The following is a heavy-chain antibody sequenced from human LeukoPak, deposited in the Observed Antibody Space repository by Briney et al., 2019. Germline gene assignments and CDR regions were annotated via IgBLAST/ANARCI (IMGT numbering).Heavy chain of an antibody. CDR3: VKDRMWFGELLSPYFDY. CDR2: VRYDGTNK. D-gene: IGHD3-10*01. V-gene: IGHV3-30*02. CDR1: GFTFSSCG. J-gene: IGHJ4*02. Sequence: GGSLRLSCASGFTFSSCGMHWVRQAPGKGLGWVAFVRYDGTNKYYADSVKGRFTISRDNSKNMLYLQLSSLRTEDTAVYYCVKDRMWFGELLSPYFDYWGQGTLVTVSS.